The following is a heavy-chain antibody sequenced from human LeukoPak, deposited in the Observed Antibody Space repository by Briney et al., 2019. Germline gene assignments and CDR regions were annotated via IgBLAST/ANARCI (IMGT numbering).Heavy chain of an antibody. CDR3: ARNLHTDFDY. V-gene: IGHV6-1*01. Sequence: SQTLSLTCAISGDSVSRNWIRQSPSRGLEWLGRTYYRSKWYNDYAVSVKSRITINPDTSKNQSSLQLNSVTPEDTAVYYCARNLHTDFDYWGQGTLVTVSS. J-gene: IGHJ4*02. D-gene: IGHD5-18*01. CDR1: GDSVS. CDR2: TYYRSKWYN.